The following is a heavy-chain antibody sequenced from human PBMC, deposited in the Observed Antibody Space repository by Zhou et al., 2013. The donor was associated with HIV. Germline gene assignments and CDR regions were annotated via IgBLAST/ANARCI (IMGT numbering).Heavy chain of an antibody. V-gene: IGHV1-69*01. CDR2: IIPIFGTA. CDR1: GYTFPDYD. D-gene: IGHD7-27*01. Sequence: QVQLVQSGTEVKKPGTSVKVSCKASGYTFPDYDINWVRQATGQGLEWMGGIIPIFGTANYAQKFQGRVTITADESTSTAYMELSSLRSEDTAVYYCARTSPELGIPSFDYWGQGTLVTVSS. CDR3: ARTSPELGIPSFDY. J-gene: IGHJ4*02.